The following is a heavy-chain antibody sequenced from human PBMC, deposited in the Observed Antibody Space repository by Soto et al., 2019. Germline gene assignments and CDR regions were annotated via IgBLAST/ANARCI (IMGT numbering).Heavy chain of an antibody. CDR3: AKNGQPPYYYYGLDV. D-gene: IGHD2-8*01. CDR2: IIPIFGIA. V-gene: IGHV1-69*13. CDR1: GGTFSSYA. Sequence: ASVKVSCKASGGTFSSYAISWVRQAPGQGLEWMGGIIPIFGIANYAQKFQGRVTITADESTSTAYMELSSLRSEDTAVYYCAKNGQPPYYYYGLDVWGQGTKVTVSS. J-gene: IGHJ6*02.